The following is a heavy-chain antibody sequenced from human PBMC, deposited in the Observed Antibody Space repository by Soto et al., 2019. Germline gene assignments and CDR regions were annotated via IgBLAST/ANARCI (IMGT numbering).Heavy chain of an antibody. Sequence: QVQLVQSGAEVRKPGSSVRVSCKASGGSFNRHTISWVRQAPGQGLEWMGGIIPIFGRANHAQKFQGRVTIIADESTGIVYKELSRLRSDEMAIYYCARGWGYDSTDYYHAYWGQGTLVIVSS. J-gene: IGHJ4*02. D-gene: IGHD3-22*01. CDR2: IIPIFGRA. CDR3: ARGWGYDSTDYYHAY. V-gene: IGHV1-69*01. CDR1: GGSFNRHT.